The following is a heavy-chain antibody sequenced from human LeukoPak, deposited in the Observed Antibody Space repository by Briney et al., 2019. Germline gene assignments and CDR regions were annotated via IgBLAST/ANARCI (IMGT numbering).Heavy chain of an antibody. V-gene: IGHV3-7*01. CDR3: ARHLSGITGYTYGRGIDY. CDR1: GFTFNRYW. D-gene: IGHD5-18*01. CDR2: IKKDGSEK. J-gene: IGHJ4*02. Sequence: GGSLRLSCAASGFTFNRYWMHWVRQIPGKGLEWVANIKKDGSEKYYVDSVKGRFTISRDNAKTSLYLQMNSLRAEDTAVYYCARHLSGITGYTYGRGIDYWGQGTLVTVSS.